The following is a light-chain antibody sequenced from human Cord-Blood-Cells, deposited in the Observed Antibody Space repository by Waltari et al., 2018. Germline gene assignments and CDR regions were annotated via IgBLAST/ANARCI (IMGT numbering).Light chain of an antibody. CDR3: CSYAGSSTFYV. J-gene: IGLJ1*01. Sequence: QSALNQPASVSGSPGQSITISCTGTSSDVGRYNIVSWYQQHPGKAPKLMIYEVSKRPSGVSNRFSGSKSGNTASLTISGLQAEDEADYYCCSYAGSSTFYVFGTGTKVTVL. V-gene: IGLV2-23*02. CDR1: SSDVGRYNI. CDR2: EVS.